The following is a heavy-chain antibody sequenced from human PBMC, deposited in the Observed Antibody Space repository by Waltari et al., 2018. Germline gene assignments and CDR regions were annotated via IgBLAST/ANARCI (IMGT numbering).Heavy chain of an antibody. Sequence: QMQLQQWGAGLLKPSETLSLTCAVSGESFIGYYWNWIRQPPGRGLVWIGEIHHSGGINYNPSLESRVTISQDMSKNQFSLKLTSVTAADTAVYYCVRGKMYSRPYFDYWGQGTLVTVSS. CDR3: VRGKMYSRPYFDY. CDR1: GESFIGYY. J-gene: IGHJ4*02. D-gene: IGHD6-13*01. CDR2: IHHSGGI. V-gene: IGHV4-34*01.